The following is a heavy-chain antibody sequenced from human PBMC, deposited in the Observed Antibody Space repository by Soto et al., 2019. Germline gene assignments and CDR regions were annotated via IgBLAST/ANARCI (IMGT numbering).Heavy chain of an antibody. J-gene: IGHJ6*02. D-gene: IGHD3-3*01. CDR1: GYTFTGYY. CDR2: INPNSGGT. Sequence: GAAVKVSCNASGYTFTGYYMPWVRQAPGQGLEWMGWINPNSGGTNYAQKFQGRVTMTRNTSISTAYMELSRLRSEDAAVYYCVRGAPAYYDFWSGTYYYYGMDVWGQGTTVTVSS. V-gene: IGHV1-2*02. CDR3: VRGAPAYYDFWSGTYYYYGMDV.